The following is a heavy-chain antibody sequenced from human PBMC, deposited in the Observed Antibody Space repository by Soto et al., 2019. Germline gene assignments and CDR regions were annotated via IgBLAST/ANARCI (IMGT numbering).Heavy chain of an antibody. J-gene: IGHJ4*02. CDR1: RHSTLSHNW. V-gene: IGHV4-4*02. CDR3: ARGERQQQRDY. CDR2: VYHSGNT. Sequence: SDTLSLTCADHRHSTLSHNWWRWVRQPPGKGLEWIGEVYHSGNTNYNPSLKSRVIISVDKPKNQFSLKLSSVTDADTAMYYCARGERQQQRDYWGQGTLVTVS. D-gene: IGHD6-13*01.